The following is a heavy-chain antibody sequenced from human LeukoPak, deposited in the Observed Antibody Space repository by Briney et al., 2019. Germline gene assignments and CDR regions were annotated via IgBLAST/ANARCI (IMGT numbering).Heavy chain of an antibody. V-gene: IGHV3-23*01. CDR1: GFTFSSSS. CDR2: ITDAVGST. J-gene: IGHJ4*02. D-gene: IGHD5-12*01. Sequence: GGSLRLSCAASGFTFSSSSINWVRQAPGKGLEWVSAITDAVGSTHYADSVKGRFTISSGNSKNTVYLQMNSLRPEDMAVYYCAKEIFSGLLYIDYWGQGTLVTVSS. CDR3: AKEIFSGLLYIDY.